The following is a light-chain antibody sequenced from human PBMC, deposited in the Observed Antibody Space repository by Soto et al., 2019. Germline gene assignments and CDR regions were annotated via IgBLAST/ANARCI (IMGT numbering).Light chain of an antibody. Sequence: EIVLTQSPGTLSLSPGEGATLSCRASQSVSNNYLAWYQQKPGQAPRLLISGASSRATGIPDRFSGSGSGTDFTLTISPLESEDFAVYYCQRYGSSPPHTFGQGTKLEIK. CDR1: QSVSNNY. V-gene: IGKV3-20*01. J-gene: IGKJ2*01. CDR3: QRYGSSPPHT. CDR2: GAS.